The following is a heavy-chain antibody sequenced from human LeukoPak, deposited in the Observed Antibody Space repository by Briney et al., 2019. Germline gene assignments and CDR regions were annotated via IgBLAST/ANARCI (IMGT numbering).Heavy chain of an antibody. CDR1: GYGFTSYW. CDR2: IYPGDSDT. V-gene: IGHV5-51*01. J-gene: IGHJ4*02. D-gene: IGHD3-10*01. Sequence: GESLKISCKGSGYGFTSYWIGWVRQMPGKGLEWMGMIYPGDSDTRYSPSFQGQVTISADKSIGTAYLQWSSLKASDTAMYYCARRYYYGSGVFDYWGQGTLVTVSS. CDR3: ARRYYYGSGVFDY.